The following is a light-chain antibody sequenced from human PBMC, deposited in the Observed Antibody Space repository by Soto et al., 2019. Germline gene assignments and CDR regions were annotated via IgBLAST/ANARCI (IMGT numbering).Light chain of an antibody. Sequence: QSVLTQPASVSGSPGQSITISCTGTSSDVGGYNYVSWYQQHPGKAPKLIIYEVSNRPSGVSNRFSGSKSGNTASLTISGLQAEYEADYYCSSYTGSSTPYVFGTGTKLTVL. J-gene: IGLJ1*01. CDR2: EVS. CDR3: SSYTGSSTPYV. CDR1: SSDVGGYNY. V-gene: IGLV2-14*01.